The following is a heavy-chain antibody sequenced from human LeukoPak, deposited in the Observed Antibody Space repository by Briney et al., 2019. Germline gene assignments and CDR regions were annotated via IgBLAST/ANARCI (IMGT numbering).Heavy chain of an antibody. CDR2: IYSGGST. J-gene: IGHJ4*02. D-gene: IGHD6-13*01. V-gene: IGHV3-66*01. Sequence: GGSLRLSCAASGFTVSSNYMTWVRQAPGKGLEWVSVIYSGGSTYYADSVKGRFTISRDNSKNTLYLQMNSLRVEDTAVYYCARGGIAASFDYWGQGTLVTVSS. CDR1: GFTVSSNY. CDR3: ARGGIAASFDY.